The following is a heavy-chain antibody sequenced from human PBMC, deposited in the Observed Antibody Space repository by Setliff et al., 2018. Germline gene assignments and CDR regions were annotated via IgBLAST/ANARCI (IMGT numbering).Heavy chain of an antibody. D-gene: IGHD6-19*01. J-gene: IGHJ3*02. V-gene: IGHV5-51*01. CDR1: GYNFTNYW. Sequence: PGASLKISCKGSGYNFTNYWIGWVRQMPGKGLDWMGIIYPGDSDTRYSLSFLGQVTISADKSISIVYLQWSSLKASDTAMYYCARREYSSGWLGNGAVDIWGQGTMVTVSS. CDR3: ARREYSSGWLGNGAVDI. CDR2: IYPGDSDT.